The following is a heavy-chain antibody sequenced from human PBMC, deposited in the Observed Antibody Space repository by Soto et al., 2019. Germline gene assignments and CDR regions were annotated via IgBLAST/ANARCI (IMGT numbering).Heavy chain of an antibody. CDR1: GGTFSSYA. Sequence: ASVKVSCKASGGTFSSYAISCVRQAPGQGLEWMGGIIPIFGTANYAQKFQGRVTITADESTSTAYMELSSLRSEDTAVYYCARVGLNSSGPFDPWGQGTLVTVSS. CDR3: ARVGLNSSGPFDP. CDR2: IIPIFGTA. J-gene: IGHJ5*02. V-gene: IGHV1-69*13. D-gene: IGHD6-19*01.